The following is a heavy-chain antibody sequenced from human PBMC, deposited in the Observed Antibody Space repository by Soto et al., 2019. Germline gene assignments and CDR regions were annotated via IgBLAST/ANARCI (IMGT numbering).Heavy chain of an antibody. J-gene: IGHJ6*02. CDR1: GFTFSSYA. CDR2: ISGSGGST. D-gene: IGHD3-9*01. V-gene: IGHV3-23*01. CDR3: AKAYRAYDIENYYGMDV. Sequence: GGSLRLSCAASGFTFSSYAMSWVRQAPGKGLEWVSAISGSGGSTYYADSVKGRFTISRDNSKNTLYLQMNSLRAEDTAVYYCAKAYRAYDIENYYGMDVWGQGTTVTVSS.